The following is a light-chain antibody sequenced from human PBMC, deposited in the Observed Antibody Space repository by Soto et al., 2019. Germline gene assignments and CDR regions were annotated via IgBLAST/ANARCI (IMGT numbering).Light chain of an antibody. J-gene: IGKJ1*01. CDR3: TQATQFPRT. Sequence: DIVLTQTPLSSPVTLGQPASISCRSSQSLLHSDGNTYLNWLQQRPGQPPRLLIYQTSNRFSGVPDRFSGSGAGTEFTLKISRVEAEDVGLYYCTQATQFPRTFGQGTKVVIK. CDR1: QSLLHSDGNTY. V-gene: IGKV2-24*01. CDR2: QTS.